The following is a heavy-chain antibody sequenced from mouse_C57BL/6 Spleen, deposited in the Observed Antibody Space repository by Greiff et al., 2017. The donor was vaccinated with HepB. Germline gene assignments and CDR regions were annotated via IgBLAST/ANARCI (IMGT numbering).Heavy chain of an antibody. CDR2: IDPSDSET. Sequence: QVQLKQPGAELVRPGSSVKLSCKASGYTFTSYWMHWVKQRPIQGLEWIGNIDPSDSETHYNQKFKDKATLTVDKSSSTAYMQLSSLTSEDSAVYYCARRGGYYGSFYAMDYWGQGTSVTVSS. J-gene: IGHJ4*01. CDR1: GYTFTSYW. D-gene: IGHD1-1*01. V-gene: IGHV1-52*01. CDR3: ARRGGYYGSFYAMDY.